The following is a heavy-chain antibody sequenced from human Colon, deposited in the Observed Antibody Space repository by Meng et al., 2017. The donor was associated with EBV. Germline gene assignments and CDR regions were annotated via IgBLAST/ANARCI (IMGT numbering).Heavy chain of an antibody. Sequence: LLRRDPAPGSVNPSVTLSLTGHCSGGPISNNGYYWDWVRQPPGKGLEWIGAIYHSGSTSYNPSLQSRVTMFVDTSKNQFSLMLTSVTATDTAVYYCARRRGGSGRDCWGQGTLVTVSS. J-gene: IGHJ4*02. CDR1: GGPISNNGYY. V-gene: IGHV4-39*01. CDR2: IYHSGST. CDR3: ARRRGGSGRDC. D-gene: IGHD3-10*01.